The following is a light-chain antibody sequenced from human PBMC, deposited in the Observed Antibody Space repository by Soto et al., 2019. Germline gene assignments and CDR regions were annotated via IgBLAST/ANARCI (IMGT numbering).Light chain of an antibody. CDR2: DPA. CDR1: TSNIGAGFD. V-gene: IGLV1-40*01. CDR3: KSFDSSLTGSYV. Sequence: QSVLTQPPSVSGAPGQTVTISCTGTTSNIGAGFDVHWYQQFPGTAPKLLIYDPANRPSGVPDRFSGSKSGTAASLAITGLQAEDEADYCCKSFDSSLTGSYVFGTGTKVTVL. J-gene: IGLJ1*01.